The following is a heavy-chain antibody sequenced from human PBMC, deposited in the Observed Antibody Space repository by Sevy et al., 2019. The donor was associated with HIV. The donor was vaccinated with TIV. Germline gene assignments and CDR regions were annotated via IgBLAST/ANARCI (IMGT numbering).Heavy chain of an antibody. J-gene: IGHJ4*02. CDR3: ARLFSCGGDCYYLDY. V-gene: IGHV3-30*04. CDR1: GFTFNSYD. CDR2: ISHDGNYK. D-gene: IGHD2-21*02. Sequence: GGCLRLSCAGSGFTFNSYDMHWVRQAPGKGLEWVAVISHDGNYKNYADSVKVRFTISRDNFKNTLYLQMNSLRVEDTAVYFCARLFSCGGDCYYLDYWGQGALVTVSS.